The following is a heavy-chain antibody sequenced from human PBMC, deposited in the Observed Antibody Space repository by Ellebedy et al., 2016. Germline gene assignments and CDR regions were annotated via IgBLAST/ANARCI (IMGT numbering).Heavy chain of an antibody. J-gene: IGHJ6*02. CDR2: ISYDGSNK. V-gene: IGHV3-30*03. Sequence: GESLKISCAASGFTFSSYAMSWVRQAPGKGLEWVAVISYDGSNKYYADSVKGRFTISRDNSKNTLYLQMNSLRAEDTAVYYCAREEYYDFWSGRYYYGMDVWGQGTTVTVSS. CDR1: GFTFSSYA. CDR3: AREEYYDFWSGRYYYGMDV. D-gene: IGHD3-3*01.